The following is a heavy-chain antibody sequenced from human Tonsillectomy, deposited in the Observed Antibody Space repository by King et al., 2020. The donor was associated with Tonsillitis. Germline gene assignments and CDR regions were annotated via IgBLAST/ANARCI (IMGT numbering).Heavy chain of an antibody. V-gene: IGHV3-30*02. J-gene: IGHJ6*02. CDR2: IRYDGSNK. Sequence: VQLVESGGGVVQPGGSLRLSCAASGFTFSNYGMHCVRQAPGKGLEWVAFIRYDGSNKYYADSVKGRFTISRDNSKNTLYLQMNSLRAEDTAVYYCAKAELPYYYYYGMDGWGLGPTVTVSS. CDR3: AKAELPYYYYYGMDG. CDR1: GFTFSNYG. D-gene: IGHD1-26*01.